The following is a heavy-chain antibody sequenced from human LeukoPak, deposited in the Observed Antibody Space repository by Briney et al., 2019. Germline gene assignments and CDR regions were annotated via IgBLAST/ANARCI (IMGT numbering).Heavy chain of an antibody. CDR1: GFTVSNKY. Sequence: PGGSLRLSCAASGFTVSNKYMTWVRQAPGKGLEWVSLIYSDGRTYYADSVKGRCTISRDNSKNSLYLQMNSLRAEDTAVYYCARDGADAYNTWGQGTLVTVSS. CDR3: ARDGADAYNT. J-gene: IGHJ5*02. D-gene: IGHD5-24*01. CDR2: IYSDGRT. V-gene: IGHV3-53*01.